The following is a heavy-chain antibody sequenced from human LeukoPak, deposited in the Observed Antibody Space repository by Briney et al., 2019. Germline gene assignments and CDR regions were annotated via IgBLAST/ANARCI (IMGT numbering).Heavy chain of an antibody. Sequence: PSETLSLTCAVYGGSFSGYYWSWIRQPPGKGLEWIGEINHSGSTNYNPSLKSRVTISVDTSKNQFSLKLSSVTAADTAVYYRARVITIFGVVIDPWGQGTLVTVSS. D-gene: IGHD3-3*01. CDR2: INHSGST. CDR1: GGSFSGYY. CDR3: ARVITIFGVVIDP. V-gene: IGHV4-34*01. J-gene: IGHJ5*02.